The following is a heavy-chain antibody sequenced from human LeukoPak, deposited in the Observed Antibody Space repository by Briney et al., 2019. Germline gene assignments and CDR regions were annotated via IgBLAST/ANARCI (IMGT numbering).Heavy chain of an antibody. CDR3: ARVELGMVHDY. J-gene: IGHJ4*02. Sequence: VESLKISCKGFGYSFTNYWIGWVRQMPGKGLEWMAIIYPGDSDIRYNPSFQDQVTISADKSINTAYVQWNSLKASDTAMYYCARVELGMVHDYWGQGTLVTVSS. CDR1: GYSFTNYW. D-gene: IGHD7-27*01. V-gene: IGHV5-51*01. CDR2: IYPGDSDI.